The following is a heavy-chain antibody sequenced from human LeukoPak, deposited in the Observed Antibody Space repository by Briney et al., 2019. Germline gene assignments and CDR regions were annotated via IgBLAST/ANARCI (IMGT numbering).Heavy chain of an antibody. CDR3: ARVRYRLAETYIDY. V-gene: IGHV1-8*02. CDR1: GYTFTSYY. Sequence: ASVKVSCKASGYTFTSYYMHWVRQAPGQGLEWMGWMNPNSGNTGYAQKFQGRVTMTRNTSISTAYMELSRLRPDDTAVYYCARVRYRLAETYIDYWGQGTLVTVSS. J-gene: IGHJ4*02. CDR2: MNPNSGNT. D-gene: IGHD3-16*01.